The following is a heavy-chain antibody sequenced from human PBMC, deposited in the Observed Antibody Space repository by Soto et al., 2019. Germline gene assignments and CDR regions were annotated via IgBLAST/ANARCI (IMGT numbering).Heavy chain of an antibody. CDR1: GFTFSSYA. Sequence: GGSLRLSCAASGFTFSSYAMSWVRQAPGKGLEWVSAIIGSGGSTYYADSVKGRFTISRDNSKNTLYLQMNSLRAEDTAVYYCAKDLAVAGSYYFDYWGQGTLVTVSS. D-gene: IGHD6-19*01. CDR2: IIGSGGST. CDR3: AKDLAVAGSYYFDY. V-gene: IGHV3-23*01. J-gene: IGHJ4*02.